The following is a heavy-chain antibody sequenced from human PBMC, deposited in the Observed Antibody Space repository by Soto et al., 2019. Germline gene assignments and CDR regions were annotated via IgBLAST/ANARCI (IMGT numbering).Heavy chain of an antibody. J-gene: IGHJ4*02. V-gene: IGHV3-7*01. CDR3: ARGVGGVLVDGFDY. CDR1: DFKFRLDL. Sequence: GWSLRRSNAAADFKFRLDLMSCVRQYTGKGLEWVANINQDGTEKYYADSVKGRFAISRDNTKNLLSLQMNSLRVEDTAMYDCARGVGGVLVDGFDYRVQGDQVTFS. CDR2: INQDGTEK. D-gene: IGHD6-19*01.